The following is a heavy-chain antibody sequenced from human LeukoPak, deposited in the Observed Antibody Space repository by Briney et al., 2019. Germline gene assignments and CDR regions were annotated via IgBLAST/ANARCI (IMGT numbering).Heavy chain of an antibody. D-gene: IGHD1-26*01. CDR2: ISYDGSNK. CDR1: GFTFSSYA. Sequence: GRSLRLSCAASGFTFSSYAMHWVRQAPGKGLEWVAVISYDGSNKYYADSVKGRYTISRDNSKNTLYLQMNSLRAKDTAVYYCARTGSGSYPYYFDYWGQGTLVTVSS. J-gene: IGHJ4*02. V-gene: IGHV3-30*04. CDR3: ARTGSGSYPYYFDY.